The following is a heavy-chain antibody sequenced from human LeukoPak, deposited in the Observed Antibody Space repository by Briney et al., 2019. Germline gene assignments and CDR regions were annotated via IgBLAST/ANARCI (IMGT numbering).Heavy chain of an antibody. Sequence: GGSLRLSCAASGFTFSNAWVSWVRQAPGKGLEWVGHIKSKTDGGTTDYAAPVKGRFTISRDDSKNTLYLQMNSLKTEDTAVYYCTTVATSGLDWGQGTLVTVSS. J-gene: IGHJ4*02. CDR3: TTVATSGLD. CDR1: GFTFSNAW. CDR2: IKSKTDGGTT. V-gene: IGHV3-15*01. D-gene: IGHD3-16*01.